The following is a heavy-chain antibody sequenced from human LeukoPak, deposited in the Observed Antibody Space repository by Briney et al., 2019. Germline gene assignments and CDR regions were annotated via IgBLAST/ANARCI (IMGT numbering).Heavy chain of an antibody. CDR3: ARGWEMVRGPRRAFDI. Sequence: SETLSLTCAVYGGSFSGYYWSWIRQPPGKGLEWIGEISDSGSTNYNPSLKSRVTTSVDTSKNQFSLKPSSVTAADTAVYYCARGWEMVRGPRRAFDIWGQGTMVTVSS. CDR1: GGSFSGYY. J-gene: IGHJ3*02. V-gene: IGHV4-34*01. CDR2: ISDSGST. D-gene: IGHD3-10*01.